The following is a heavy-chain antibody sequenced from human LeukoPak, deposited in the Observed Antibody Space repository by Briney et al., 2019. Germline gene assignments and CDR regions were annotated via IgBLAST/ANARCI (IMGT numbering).Heavy chain of an antibody. D-gene: IGHD6-13*01. Sequence: GGSLRLSCAASGFTFSSYAMSWVRQAPGKGLEWVSAISGSGYSTYYADSVKGRFTISRDNSKNTLYLQMNSLRAEDTAVYYCARRRGYSSTWYGWDYWGQGTLVTVSS. J-gene: IGHJ4*02. CDR3: ARRRGYSSTWYGWDY. CDR1: GFTFSSYA. V-gene: IGHV3-23*01. CDR2: ISGSGYST.